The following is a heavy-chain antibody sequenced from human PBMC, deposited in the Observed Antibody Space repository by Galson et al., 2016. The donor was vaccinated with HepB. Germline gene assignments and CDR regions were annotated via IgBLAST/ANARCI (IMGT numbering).Heavy chain of an antibody. J-gene: IGHJ4*02. CDR1: GGSLNSYNW. D-gene: IGHD4-11*01. V-gene: IGHV4-4*01. Sequence: ETLSLTCAVSGGSLNSYNWWSWVRQSPEKGLEWIGEVYHSGTTNYNPSLKSRVTISIDTSKNQFSVKLRSVTAADTAVYFLARGTRPYSNYPPTLDYWGQGTLFTVSS. CDR3: ARGTRPYSNYPPTLDY. CDR2: VYHSGTT.